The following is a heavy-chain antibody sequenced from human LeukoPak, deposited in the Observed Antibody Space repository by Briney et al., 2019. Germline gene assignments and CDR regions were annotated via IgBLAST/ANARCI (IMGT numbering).Heavy chain of an antibody. CDR1: GGSISSHSDY. CDR2: MSYSGTT. D-gene: IGHD2-2*01. Sequence: PSETLSLTCTVSGGSISSHSDYWGWIRQPPGEGLEWIGSMSYSGTTYYNPSLRSRVTMSVDTSKNQFSLKLTSVTAADTAVYYCTSPILGYCSTDSCRDFWGQGTLVTVSS. CDR3: TSPILGYCSTDSCRDF. J-gene: IGHJ4*02. V-gene: IGHV4-39*01.